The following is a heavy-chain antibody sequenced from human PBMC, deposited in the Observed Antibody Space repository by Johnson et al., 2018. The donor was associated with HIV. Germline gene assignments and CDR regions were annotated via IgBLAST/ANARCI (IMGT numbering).Heavy chain of an antibody. Sequence: QVQLVESGGGVVQPGRSLRLSCAASGFAFSRYGIHWVRQAPGKGLEWVAFIRYDGSTKHYVDSVKGRFTISRDNSKNMLYLQMNSLRADDTAMYYCATEMGDSRSWYLTTLRAVDIWGQGTMVTVSS. D-gene: IGHD6-13*01. V-gene: IGHV3-30*02. CDR1: GFAFSRYG. J-gene: IGHJ3*02. CDR3: ATEMGDSRSWYLTTLRAVDI. CDR2: IRYDGSTK.